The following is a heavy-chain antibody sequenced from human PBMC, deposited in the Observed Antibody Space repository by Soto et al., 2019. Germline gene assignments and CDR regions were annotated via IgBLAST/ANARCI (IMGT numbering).Heavy chain of an antibody. V-gene: IGHV4-34*01. J-gene: IGHJ6*02. Sequence: SETLSLTCAVYGGSFSGYSWTWIRQPPGTGLEWIGEINHTGSTNYNPSLKSRVTISVDTSKNQFSLKLSSVTAADTAVYYCAIDHYVRASTNYYYGMDVWGQGTTVTVSS. CDR2: INHTGST. D-gene: IGHD3-10*02. CDR1: GGSFSGYS. CDR3: AIDHYVRASTNYYYGMDV.